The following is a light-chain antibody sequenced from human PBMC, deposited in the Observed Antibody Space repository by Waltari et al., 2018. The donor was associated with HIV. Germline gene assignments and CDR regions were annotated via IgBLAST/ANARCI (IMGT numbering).Light chain of an antibody. Sequence: QSVLRQPPSVSAAPGQRVPISCTGRNSNIGAGHNVNWYQQLPGTAPKLLLHDNTNRPSGLPDRFSGSKSGTSTSLAIAGLQADDEADYYCQSYDSSLSGVVFGGGTRLTVL. V-gene: IGLV1-40*01. J-gene: IGLJ2*01. CDR2: DNT. CDR3: QSYDSSLSGVV. CDR1: NSNIGAGHN.